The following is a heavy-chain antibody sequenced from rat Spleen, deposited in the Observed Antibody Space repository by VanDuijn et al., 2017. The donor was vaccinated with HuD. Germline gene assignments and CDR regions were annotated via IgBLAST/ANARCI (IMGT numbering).Heavy chain of an antibody. CDR1: GFSLTSNG. Sequence: QVQVKESGPGLVQPSQTLSLTCTVSGFSLTSNGVSWVRQPPGKGLEWIAAISTGGNTYYNSALRSRLSISRDTSKSQVFLNVNSRQTEDTATYFCIRESLPGYNSHWFVYWGQGTLVTVSS. J-gene: IGHJ3*01. D-gene: IGHD1-4*01. CDR2: ISTGGNT. V-gene: IGHV2S12*01. CDR3: IRESLPGYNSHWFVY.